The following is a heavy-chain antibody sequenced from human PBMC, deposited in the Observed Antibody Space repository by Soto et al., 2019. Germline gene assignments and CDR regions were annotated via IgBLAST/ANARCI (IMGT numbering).Heavy chain of an antibody. V-gene: IGHV4-4*07. CDR2: IFPSGNT. D-gene: IGHD3-10*01. Sequence: RSLTCTISGGSINNYYWSWIRQPAGKGLEWIGRIFPSGNTNYNPSLKSRVIMSVDTSKDQFSLNLNSVTAADTAVYYCARGSLTMDVWGQGTTVTVSS. CDR1: GGSINNYY. CDR3: ARGSLTMDV. J-gene: IGHJ6*02.